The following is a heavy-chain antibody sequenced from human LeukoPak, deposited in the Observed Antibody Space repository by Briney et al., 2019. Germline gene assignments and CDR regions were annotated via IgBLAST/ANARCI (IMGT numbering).Heavy chain of an antibody. Sequence: GASVKVSCKGYGYTFINHDIDWVRQAAGQGLEWMGWINTNTGNPTYAQGFTGRFVFSLDSSVSTAYLQISSLKAEDTAVYYCARDMGGEIDYWGQGTLVTISS. J-gene: IGHJ4*02. D-gene: IGHD3-16*01. V-gene: IGHV7-4-1*02. CDR1: GYTFINHD. CDR3: ARDMGGEIDY. CDR2: INTNTGNP.